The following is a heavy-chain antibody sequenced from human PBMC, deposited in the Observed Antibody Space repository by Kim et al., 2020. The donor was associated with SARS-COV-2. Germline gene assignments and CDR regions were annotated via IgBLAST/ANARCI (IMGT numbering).Heavy chain of an antibody. V-gene: IGHV3-9*01. CDR3: VRGVWRDHHETTGFDY. J-gene: IGHJ4*02. CDR1: GFTFDDYG. Sequence: GGSLRLSCAASGFTFDDYGMSWVRQVPGKGLEWVSLINWNNYFTAYAASVKGRFTISRDNTKNSLSLQMNSLRPEDTALYYCVRGVWRDHHETTGFDYWGQGTLVTVSS. CDR2: INWNNYFT. D-gene: IGHD2-8*02.